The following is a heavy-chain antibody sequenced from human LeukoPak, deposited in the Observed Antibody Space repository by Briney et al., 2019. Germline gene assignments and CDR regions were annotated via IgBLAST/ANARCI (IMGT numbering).Heavy chain of an antibody. D-gene: IGHD3-10*01. CDR1: GGSISTSSYY. CDR2: IYYSGST. CDR3: ASTYYQGWFDP. Sequence: RASETLSLTCTVSGGSISTSSYYWGWIRQPPGKGLEWIGTIYYSGSTNYNPSLKSRVTISVDTSKNQFSLKLSSVTAADTAVYYCASTYYQGWFDPWGQGTLVTVSS. V-gene: IGHV4-39*07. J-gene: IGHJ5*02.